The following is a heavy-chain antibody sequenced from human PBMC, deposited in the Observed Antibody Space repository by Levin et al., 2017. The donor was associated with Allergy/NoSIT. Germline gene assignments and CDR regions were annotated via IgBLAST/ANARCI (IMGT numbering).Heavy chain of an antibody. CDR1: GGTFSSYA. Sequence: SVKVSCKASGGTFSSYAISWVRQAPGQGLEWMGGIIPIFGTANYAQKFQGRVTITADESTSTAYMELSSLRSEDTAVYYCARDYYDSSGYHNDYFDYWGQGTLVTVSS. CDR3: ARDYYDSSGYHNDYFDY. CDR2: IIPIFGTA. J-gene: IGHJ4*02. D-gene: IGHD3-22*01. V-gene: IGHV1-69*13.